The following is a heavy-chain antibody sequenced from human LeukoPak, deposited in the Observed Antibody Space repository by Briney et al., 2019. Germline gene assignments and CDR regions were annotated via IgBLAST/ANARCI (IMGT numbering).Heavy chain of an antibody. CDR3: ARRGWELPIFDY. Sequence: SETLSLTCTVSGYSIRSGYYWGWIRQPPGKGLEWIASIYHSGTTFYTPSLKSRVTIAVDTSKNQFSLKLSSVTAADTAVYYCARRGWELPIFDYWGQGTLVTVSS. V-gene: IGHV4-38-2*02. J-gene: IGHJ4*02. CDR1: GYSIRSGYY. CDR2: IYHSGTT. D-gene: IGHD1-26*01.